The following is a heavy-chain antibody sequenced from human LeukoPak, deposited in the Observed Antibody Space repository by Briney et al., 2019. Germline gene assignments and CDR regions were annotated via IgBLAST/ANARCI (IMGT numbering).Heavy chain of an antibody. CDR1: GFTFSSYS. V-gene: IGHV3-48*02. D-gene: IGHD3-3*01. CDR2: ISSSSSTI. CDR3: ARDKGFWSGYYYYGMDV. J-gene: IGHJ6*02. Sequence: RGSLRLSCAASGFTFSSYSMNWVRQAPGKGLEWVSYISSSSSTIYYADSVKGRFTISRDNAKNSLYLQMNSLRDEDTAVYYCARDKGFWSGYYYYGMDVWGQGTTVTVSS.